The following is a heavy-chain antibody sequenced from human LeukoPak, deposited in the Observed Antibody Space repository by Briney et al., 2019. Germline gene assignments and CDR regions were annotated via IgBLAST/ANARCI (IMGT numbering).Heavy chain of an antibody. D-gene: IGHD3-22*01. J-gene: IGHJ4*02. V-gene: IGHV3-30-3*01. CDR1: GFTFSSYA. CDR2: ISYDGSNK. Sequence: PGRSLRLSCAASGFTFSSYAMHWVRQAPGKGLEWVAVISYDGSNKYYADSVKGRFTISRDNAKNSLYLQMNSLRAEDTALYYCARYTIRYYYDSSTLSFFDYWGQGTLVHVSS. CDR3: ARYTIRYYYDSSTLSFFDY.